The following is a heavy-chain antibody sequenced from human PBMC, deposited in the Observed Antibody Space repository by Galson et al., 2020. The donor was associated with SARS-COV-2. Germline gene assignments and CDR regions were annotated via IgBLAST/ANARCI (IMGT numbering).Heavy chain of an antibody. CDR3: ARVEETRKYRYGSWYFDS. D-gene: IGHD5-18*01. CDR1: GGSTSSHY. CDR2: FYFRGST. Sequence: SETLSLTCTVSGGSTSSHYWSWIRQPTGKGLEWIGYFYFRGSTSHNPSLETRVTISVDTSKRQISLKLSSVTAADTAMYYCARVEETRKYRYGSWYFDSWGQGTLVTVSS. J-gene: IGHJ4*02. V-gene: IGHV4-59*11.